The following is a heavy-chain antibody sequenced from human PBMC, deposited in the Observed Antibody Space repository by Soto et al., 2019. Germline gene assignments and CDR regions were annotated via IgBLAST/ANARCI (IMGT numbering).Heavy chain of an antibody. CDR1: GFTLGNYW. Sequence: EVQLVESGGGLVQSGGSLRLSCAASGFTLGNYWMNWVRQAPGKGLVWVSRINDYGTTINYAASVEGRFIISRDDAKSEVYLQMNNLRSEDSAVYYCARGGLEPFDYWGQGALVTVSS. CDR3: ARGGLEPFDY. D-gene: IGHD1-1*01. V-gene: IGHV3-74*01. CDR2: INDYGTTI. J-gene: IGHJ4*02.